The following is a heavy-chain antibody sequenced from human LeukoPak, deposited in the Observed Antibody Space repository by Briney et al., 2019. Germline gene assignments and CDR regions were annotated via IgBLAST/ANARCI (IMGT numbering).Heavy chain of an antibody. CDR3: ARSHFNQNVFDI. J-gene: IGHJ3*02. Sequence: PGGSLRLSCAASGFTFSTYAIHWVRQAPGKGLEWVAIISYGENPYSYADSVQGRFTISRDNSQSTVHLQMNSLRPEDTAVYFCARSHFNQNVFDIWGQGTMVTVSS. CDR1: GFTFSTYA. D-gene: IGHD2/OR15-2a*01. CDR2: ISYGENPY. V-gene: IGHV3-30*01.